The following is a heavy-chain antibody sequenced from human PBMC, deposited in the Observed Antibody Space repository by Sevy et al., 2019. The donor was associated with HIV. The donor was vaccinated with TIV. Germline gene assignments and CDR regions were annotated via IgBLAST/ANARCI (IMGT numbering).Heavy chain of an antibody. J-gene: IGHJ4*02. CDR1: GYTLTKLS. Sequence: ASVKVSCKVSGYTLTKLSMHWVRQAPGKGLEWMGRFDPEDGETIFAQKFQGRVTMTEDTSTETAYMELISLRSEDTAVYYCAAAREYYEDSSGYLDYWGQGTLVTVSS. CDR3: AAAREYYEDSSGYLDY. V-gene: IGHV1-24*01. D-gene: IGHD3-22*01. CDR2: FDPEDGET.